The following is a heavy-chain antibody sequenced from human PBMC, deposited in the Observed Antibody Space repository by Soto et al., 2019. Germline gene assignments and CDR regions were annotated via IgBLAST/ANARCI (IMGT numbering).Heavy chain of an antibody. CDR2: INPSSGGT. Sequence: GASVKVSCKTSGYTFSDYYIHWVRQAPGQGLEWMGFINPSSGGTDYAQNFQGRVTLTRDTSISTAYMELSSLRSDDTAVYYCARGLGAFEYWGQGTLVTVSS. J-gene: IGHJ4*02. D-gene: IGHD3-10*01. CDR1: GYTFSDYY. CDR3: ARGLGAFEY. V-gene: IGHV1-2*02.